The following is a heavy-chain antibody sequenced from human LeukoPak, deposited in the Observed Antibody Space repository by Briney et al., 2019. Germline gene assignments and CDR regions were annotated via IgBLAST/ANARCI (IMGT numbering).Heavy chain of an antibody. J-gene: IGHJ6*02. V-gene: IGHV1-2*02. CDR2: INPNSGGT. CDR1: GYTFTGYY. CDR3: ARGIAAAVSNGMDV. D-gene: IGHD6-13*01. Sequence: GASVKVSCKASGYTFTGYYMHWVRQAPGQGLEWMGWINPNSGGTNYAQKFQGRVTMTRDTSISTAYMELSRLRSDDTAVYYCARGIAAAVSNGMDVWGQGTTVTVSS.